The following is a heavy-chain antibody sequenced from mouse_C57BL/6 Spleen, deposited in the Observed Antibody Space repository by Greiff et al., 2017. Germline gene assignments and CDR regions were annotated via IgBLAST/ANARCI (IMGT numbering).Heavy chain of an antibody. V-gene: IGHV1-81*01. D-gene: IGHD1-1*01. CDR1: GYTFTSYG. J-gene: IGHJ4*01. CDR2: IYPRSGNT. CDR3: ARYYYGSSYDYAMDY. Sequence: VQLQQSGAELARPGASVKLSCKASGYTFTSYGISWVKQRTGQGLEWIGEIYPRSGNTYYNEKFKGKATLTADKSSSTANMELRSLTSEDSAVYFCARYYYGSSYDYAMDYWGQGTSVTVSS.